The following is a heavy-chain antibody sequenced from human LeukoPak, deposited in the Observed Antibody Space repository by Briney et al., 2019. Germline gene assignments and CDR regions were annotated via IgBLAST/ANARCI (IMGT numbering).Heavy chain of an antibody. CDR2: INPSGGST. CDR1: GYTFTTYY. Sequence: ASVKVSCKASGYTFTTYYMHWVRQAPGQGLEWMGIINPSGGSTSYAQKFQGRVTMTRDTSTYTVYMELSSLRSEDTAVYYCARERNIAARHFVYWGQGTLVTVSS. D-gene: IGHD6-6*01. CDR3: ARERNIAARHFVY. J-gene: IGHJ4*02. V-gene: IGHV1-46*01.